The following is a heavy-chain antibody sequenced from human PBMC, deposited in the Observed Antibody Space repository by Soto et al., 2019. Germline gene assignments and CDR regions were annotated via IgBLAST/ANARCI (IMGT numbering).Heavy chain of an antibody. Sequence: GGSLRLSCAASGFAFSGYNMNWVRQAPGKGLEWVSYISSSSSTIFYADSVKGRFTISRDNAKNSLYLQMNSLRVEDTAVYYCARDSWVPAAIFYFYYMDVWGKGTAVTVSS. J-gene: IGHJ6*03. CDR3: ARDSWVPAAIFYFYYMDV. CDR2: ISSSSSTI. V-gene: IGHV3-48*01. CDR1: GFAFSGYN. D-gene: IGHD2-2*02.